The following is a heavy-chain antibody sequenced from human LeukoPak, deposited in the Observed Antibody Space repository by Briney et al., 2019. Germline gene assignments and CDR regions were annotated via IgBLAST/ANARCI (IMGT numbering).Heavy chain of an antibody. V-gene: IGHV3-21*01. CDR2: ISSSSSYI. Sequence: PGGSLRLSCAASGFTFSSYSMNWVRQAPGKGLEWVSSISSSSSYIYYADSVKGRFTISRGNAKNSLYLQMNSLRAEDTAVYYCARDPSYGSGSYYRPFDYWGQGTLVTVSS. CDR1: GFTFSSYS. D-gene: IGHD3-10*01. CDR3: ARDPSYGSGSYYRPFDY. J-gene: IGHJ4*02.